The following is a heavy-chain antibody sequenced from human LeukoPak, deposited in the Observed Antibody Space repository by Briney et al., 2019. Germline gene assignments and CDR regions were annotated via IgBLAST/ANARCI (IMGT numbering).Heavy chain of an antibody. CDR3: ARVSREGYSSSWRYYYYYMDV. V-gene: IGHV1-69*06. CDR1: GGTFSSYA. D-gene: IGHD6-13*01. Sequence: GASVKVSCKASGGTFSSYAISWVRQAPGQGLEWMGGIIPIFGTANYAQKFQGRVTITADKSTSTAYMELSSLRSEDTAVYYCARVSREGYSSSWRYYYYYMDVWGKGATVTVSS. CDR2: IIPIFGTA. J-gene: IGHJ6*03.